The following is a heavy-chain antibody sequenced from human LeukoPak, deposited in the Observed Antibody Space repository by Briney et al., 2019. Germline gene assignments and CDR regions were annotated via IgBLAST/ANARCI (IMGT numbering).Heavy chain of an antibody. Sequence: PSETLSLTCTVSGGSITSNNYYWGWIRQPPGKGLEWIGSISYGGSTHYNPSLKSRVTMSVDTSKTQFSLKLRPVTATDTAVYHCATSPGADYGGDHCFDPWGQGTLVIVSS. J-gene: IGHJ5*02. V-gene: IGHV4-39*01. CDR3: ATSPGADYGGDHCFDP. CDR1: GGSITSNNYY. CDR2: ISYGGST. D-gene: IGHD4-23*01.